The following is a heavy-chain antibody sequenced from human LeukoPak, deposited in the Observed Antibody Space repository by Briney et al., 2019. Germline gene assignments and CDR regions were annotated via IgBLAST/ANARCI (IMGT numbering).Heavy chain of an antibody. CDR1: GGAFSGYY. Sequence: SETLSLTCAVYGGAFSGYYWSWIRQPPGKGLEWIGEINHSGSTNYNPSLKSRVTISVDTSKNQFSLKLSSVSAADTAVYYCAVGRRKPYNWFDPWGQGTLVTVSS. V-gene: IGHV4-34*01. CDR2: INHSGST. J-gene: IGHJ5*02. CDR3: AVGRRKPYNWFDP.